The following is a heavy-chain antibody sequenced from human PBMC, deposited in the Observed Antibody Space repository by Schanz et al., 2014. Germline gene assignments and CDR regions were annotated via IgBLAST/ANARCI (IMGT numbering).Heavy chain of an antibody. CDR2: ISSRSSYI. CDR3: ARDGYNAYDLKRGDY. Sequence: VELVESGGGVVQPGRSLRLSCAASGFIFSYYTIHWVRQAPGKGLEWVSSISSRSSYIYYADSVKGRFTISRDNAKNSLYLQMNSLRAEDTAVYYCARDGYNAYDLKRGDYWGQGTQVAVSS. J-gene: IGHJ4*02. CDR1: GFIFSYYT. V-gene: IGHV3-21*01. D-gene: IGHD5-12*01.